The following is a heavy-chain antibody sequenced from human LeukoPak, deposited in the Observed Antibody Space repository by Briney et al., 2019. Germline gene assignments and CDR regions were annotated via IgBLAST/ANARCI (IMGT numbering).Heavy chain of an antibody. CDR1: GGSFSGYY. CDR3: ARAATKNYYDSSGQIDY. J-gene: IGHJ4*02. Sequence: SETLSLTCAVYGGSFSGYYWSWIRQPPGKGLEWIGEINHSGSTNYSPSLKSRVTISVDTSKNQFSLKLSSVTAADTAVYYCARAATKNYYDSSGQIDYWGQGTLVTVSS. D-gene: IGHD3-22*01. V-gene: IGHV4-34*01. CDR2: INHSGST.